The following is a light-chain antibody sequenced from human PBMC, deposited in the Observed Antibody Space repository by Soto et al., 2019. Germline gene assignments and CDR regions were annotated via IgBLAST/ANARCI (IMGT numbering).Light chain of an antibody. Sequence: DTQMTQSPSTLSASVGDRVTITCRASQSINDWLAWYQQKPGKAPKLLIFKASSLESEVPPRFSGSGSGTGLTLTIGSLQHDDFATYYCQQYNTYPSFGQGTKMEIK. V-gene: IGKV1-5*03. CDR2: KAS. CDR1: QSINDW. J-gene: IGKJ1*01. CDR3: QQYNTYPS.